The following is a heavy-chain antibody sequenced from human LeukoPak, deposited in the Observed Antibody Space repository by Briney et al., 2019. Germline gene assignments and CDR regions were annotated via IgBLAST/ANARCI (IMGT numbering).Heavy chain of an antibody. D-gene: IGHD4-4*01. CDR3: ARVDSNYDHY. CDR1: GGSFSGYY. V-gene: IGHV4-34*01. CDR2: INHSGST. Sequence: PSETLSLTCAVYGGSFSGYYWSWIRQPPGKGLEWIGEINHSGSTNYKPSLKSRVTISVDTSKNQFSLKLSSVTAADTAVYYCARVDSNYDHYWGQGTLVTVSS. J-gene: IGHJ4*02.